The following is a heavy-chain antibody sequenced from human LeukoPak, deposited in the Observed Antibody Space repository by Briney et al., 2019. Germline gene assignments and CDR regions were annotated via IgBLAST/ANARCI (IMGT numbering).Heavy chain of an antibody. CDR1: GGTFTSYA. J-gene: IGHJ6*03. D-gene: IGHD3-16*01. V-gene: IGHV1-69*05. CDR2: SIPIFGTA. Sequence: GASVKVSCKASGGTFTSYAISWVRQAPGQGLEWMGGSIPIFGTANYAQKFQGRVTITTDESTSTAYMELSSLRSEDTAVYYSARASRGSYYYYYMDVWGKGNTVTVSS. CDR3: ARASRGSYYYYYMDV.